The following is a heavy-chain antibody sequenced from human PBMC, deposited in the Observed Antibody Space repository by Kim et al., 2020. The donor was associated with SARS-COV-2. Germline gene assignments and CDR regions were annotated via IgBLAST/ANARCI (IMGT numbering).Heavy chain of an antibody. CDR1: GFTFSSYG. Sequence: GGSLRLSCAASGFTFSSYGMHWVRQAPGKGLEWVAVISYDGSNKYYADSVKGRFTISRDNSKNTLYLQMNSLRAEDTAVYYCAKEVGYCSSTSCYHYYYYGMDVWGQGTTVTVSS. CDR3: AKEVGYCSSTSCYHYYYYGMDV. J-gene: IGHJ6*02. CDR2: ISYDGSNK. V-gene: IGHV3-30*18. D-gene: IGHD2-2*01.